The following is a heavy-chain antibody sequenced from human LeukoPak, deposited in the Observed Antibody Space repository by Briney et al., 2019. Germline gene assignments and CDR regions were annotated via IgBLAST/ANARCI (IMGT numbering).Heavy chain of an antibody. Sequence: PSETLSLTCAVPGSSITSDFFWGWIRQPPGKGLEWIATIYHSWGIYFNPSLKSRVTISLDASKNQFSLKLTSLTAADTAIYYCARNVTAGFFDYWGQGILVTVSS. J-gene: IGHJ4*02. CDR1: GSSITSDFF. D-gene: IGHD1-1*01. CDR3: ARNVTAGFFDY. CDR2: IYHSWGI. V-gene: IGHV4-38-2*01.